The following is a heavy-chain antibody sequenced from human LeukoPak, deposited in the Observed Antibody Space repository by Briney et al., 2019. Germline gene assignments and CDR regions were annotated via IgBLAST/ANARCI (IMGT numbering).Heavy chain of an antibody. J-gene: IGHJ4*02. CDR3: ARDMFDWLFEDLEIGVSFDY. CDR2: IKQDGSEK. Sequence: GGSLRLSCAASGFTFRNYWMSWVRQAPGKGLEWVANIKQDGSEKYYVDSVKGRFTISRDTAKNSLYLQMNSLRAEDTAVYYCARDMFDWLFEDLEIGVSFDYWGQGTLVTVSS. V-gene: IGHV3-7*01. CDR1: GFTFRNYW. D-gene: IGHD3-9*01.